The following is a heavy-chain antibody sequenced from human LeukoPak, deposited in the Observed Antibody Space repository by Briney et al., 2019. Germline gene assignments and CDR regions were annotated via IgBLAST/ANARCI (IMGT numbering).Heavy chain of an antibody. CDR2: INPNSGGT. CDR1: GYTFTGYY. V-gene: IGHV1-2*06. Sequence: ASVTVSCTASGYTFTGYYMHWVRQAPGQGLEWMGRINPNSGGTNYAQKFQGRVTMTRDTSISTAYMELSRLRSDDTAVYYCARVYYYDSSGRYDYWGQGTLVTVSS. CDR3: ARVYYYDSSGRYDY. D-gene: IGHD3-22*01. J-gene: IGHJ4*02.